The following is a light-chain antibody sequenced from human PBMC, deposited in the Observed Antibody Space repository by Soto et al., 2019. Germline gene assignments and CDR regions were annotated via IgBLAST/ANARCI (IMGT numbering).Light chain of an antibody. CDR2: GAS. CDR3: HQRSNGPPWT. CDR1: QSVTTNF. V-gene: IGKV3-11*01. J-gene: IGKJ1*01. Sequence: EIVLTQSPGTLSLSPGEGATLSCRASQSVTTNFLAWYQQKPGQAPRLLIYGASNRATGIPPRFSGSGSTTDFTLTISSLEPEDFAVYYCHQRSNGPPWTFGQGTKVDIK.